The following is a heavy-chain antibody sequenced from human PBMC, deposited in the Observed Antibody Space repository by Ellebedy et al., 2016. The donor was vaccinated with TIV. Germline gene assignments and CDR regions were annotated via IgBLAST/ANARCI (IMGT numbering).Heavy chain of an antibody. Sequence: ASVQVSCKASGYTFSTQGISWVRQAPGQGLKWMGWISPYNGYAGYAQRFRDRVSMTADTYTSTAYMELSNLRSDDTAVYYWAREVYGDSLNWFDPWGQGTLVTVSS. J-gene: IGHJ5*02. CDR2: ISPYNGYA. CDR3: AREVYGDSLNWFDP. CDR1: GYTFSTQG. D-gene: IGHD4-17*01. V-gene: IGHV1-18*01.